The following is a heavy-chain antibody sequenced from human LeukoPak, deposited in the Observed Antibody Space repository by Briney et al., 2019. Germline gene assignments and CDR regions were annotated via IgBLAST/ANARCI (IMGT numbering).Heavy chain of an antibody. D-gene: IGHD3-10*01. CDR3: AKDKGVLWFGELSPADAFDI. CDR1: GFTFNIYW. Sequence: PGGSLRLSCAASGFTFNIYWMSWVRQTPGKGLEWVANINQDGSEKYYVDSVKGRFTISRDNARNSLYLQMNSLRAEDTAVYYCAKDKGVLWFGELSPADAFDIWGQGTMVTVSS. J-gene: IGHJ3*02. CDR2: INQDGSEK. V-gene: IGHV3-7*03.